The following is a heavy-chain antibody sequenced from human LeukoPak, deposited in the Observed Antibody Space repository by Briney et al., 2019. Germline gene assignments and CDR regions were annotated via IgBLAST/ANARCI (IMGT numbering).Heavy chain of an antibody. CDR1: GGSFGGYY. Sequence: SETLSLTCAVDGGSFGGYYWSWIRQPPGKGLEWIGEINHSGSTNYNPSLKSRVTISVDTSKNQFSLKLSSVTAADTAVYYCARVGPPRDYWGQGTLVTVSS. CDR3: ARVGPPRDY. J-gene: IGHJ4*02. V-gene: IGHV4-34*01. CDR2: INHSGST.